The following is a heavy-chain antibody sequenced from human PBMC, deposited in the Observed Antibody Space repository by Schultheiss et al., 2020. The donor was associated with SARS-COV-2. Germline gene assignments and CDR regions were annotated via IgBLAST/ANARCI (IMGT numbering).Heavy chain of an antibody. D-gene: IGHD2-21*02. CDR3: ARDSTYCSGDCSFDY. Sequence: GGSLRLSCAASGFTFSTYAMHWVRQAPGKGLEWVAVISYDGRYKYYADSLKGRLTISRDNAKNTLSLQMNSLRAEDTAIYYCARDSTYCSGDCSFDYWGQGTLVTVSS. CDR2: ISYDGRYK. CDR1: GFTFSTYA. J-gene: IGHJ4*02. V-gene: IGHV3-30*04.